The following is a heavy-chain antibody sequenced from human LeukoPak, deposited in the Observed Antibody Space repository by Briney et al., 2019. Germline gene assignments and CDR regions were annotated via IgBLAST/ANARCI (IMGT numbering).Heavy chain of an antibody. CDR3: ARSPSNYYDSKGSDP. Sequence: GGSLRLSCAASGFTFSSYEMSWVRQAPGKGLEWVSYISSSGSTIYYADSVKGRFTISRDNAKNSLYLQMNSLRAEDTAVYYCARSPSNYYDSKGSDPWGQGTLVTVSS. V-gene: IGHV3-48*03. D-gene: IGHD3-22*01. CDR2: ISSSGSTI. J-gene: IGHJ5*02. CDR1: GFTFSSYE.